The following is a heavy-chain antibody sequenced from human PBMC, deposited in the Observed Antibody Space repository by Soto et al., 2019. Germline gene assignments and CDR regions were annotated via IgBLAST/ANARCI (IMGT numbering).Heavy chain of an antibody. CDR3: AKDHDYVWGNYRYTADY. Sequence: ASVKVSCKTSGYTFINYYIHWMRQAPGHGLEWMGMINPSGGSISSAQKFQARLTMTRDTSTSTVYMELSRLKSEDTAMYYCAKDHDYVWGNYRYTADYWGQGTQVTVSS. D-gene: IGHD3-16*02. CDR1: GYTFINYY. J-gene: IGHJ4*02. V-gene: IGHV1-46*01. CDR2: INPSGGSI.